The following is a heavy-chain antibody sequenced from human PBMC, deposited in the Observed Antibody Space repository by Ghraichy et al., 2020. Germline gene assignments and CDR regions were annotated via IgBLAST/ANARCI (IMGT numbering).Heavy chain of an antibody. Sequence: SVKVSCKASGGTFSSYTISWVRQAPGQGLEWMGRIIPILGIANYAQKFQGRVPITADKSTSTAYMELSSLRSEDTAVYYCARVVGEQRNEAFDIWGQGTMVTVSS. CDR1: GGTFSSYT. J-gene: IGHJ3*02. CDR3: ARVVGEQRNEAFDI. D-gene: IGHD1/OR15-1a*01. V-gene: IGHV1-69*02. CDR2: IIPILGIA.